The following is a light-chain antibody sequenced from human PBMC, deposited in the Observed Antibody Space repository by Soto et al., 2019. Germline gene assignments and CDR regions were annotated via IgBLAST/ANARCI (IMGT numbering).Light chain of an antibody. Sequence: IQLTQSPSSLSASVGDRVTITCRASQGISSYLAWYQQKPGKAPKLLIYGASTLQNGVPSRFSGSGSGTDFTLTISSLQPEDFVTYYCQQLNSYLSLTFGGGTKVEIK. CDR2: GAS. CDR3: QQLNSYLSLT. J-gene: IGKJ4*01. CDR1: QGISSY. V-gene: IGKV1-9*01.